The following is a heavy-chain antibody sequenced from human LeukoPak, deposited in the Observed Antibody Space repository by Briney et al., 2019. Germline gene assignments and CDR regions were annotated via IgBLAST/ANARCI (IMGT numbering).Heavy chain of an antibody. CDR2: INHSGST. CDR1: GGSISNYY. V-gene: IGHV4-34*01. J-gene: IGHJ6*03. D-gene: IGHD1-7*01. Sequence: SETLSLTCTVSGGSISNYYWSWIRQPPGKGLEWIGEINHSGSTNYNPSLKSRVTISVDTSKNQFSLKLSSVTAADTAVYYCARRLSRAANWYSHYYYMDVWGKGTTVTISS. CDR3: ARRLSRAANWYSHYYYMDV.